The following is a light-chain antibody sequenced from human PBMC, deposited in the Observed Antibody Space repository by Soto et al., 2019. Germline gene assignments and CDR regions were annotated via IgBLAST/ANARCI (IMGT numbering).Light chain of an antibody. CDR2: EGS. J-gene: IGLJ1*01. CDR3: CSYAGSSTFPYV. V-gene: IGLV2-23*03. CDR1: SSDVGRYNL. Sequence: QSALTQPASVSGSPGQSITISCTGTSSDVGRYNLVSWYQQHPGKAPKLMIYEGSKRPSGISNRFSGSKFGNTASLTISGLQAEDEAEYHCCSYAGSSTFPYVFGTGTKLTVL.